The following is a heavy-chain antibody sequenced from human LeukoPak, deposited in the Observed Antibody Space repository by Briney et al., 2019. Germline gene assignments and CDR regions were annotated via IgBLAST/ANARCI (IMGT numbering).Heavy chain of an antibody. Sequence: TTSETLSLTCTVSGGSISSYYWSWIRQPPGKGLEWIGYIYYSGSTNYNPSLKSRVTISVDMSKNQFSLKLSSVTAADTAVYYCASTLDTAILYWGQGTLVTVSS. CDR3: ASTLDTAILY. D-gene: IGHD5-18*01. V-gene: IGHV4-59*01. CDR2: IYYSGST. J-gene: IGHJ4*02. CDR1: GGSISSYY.